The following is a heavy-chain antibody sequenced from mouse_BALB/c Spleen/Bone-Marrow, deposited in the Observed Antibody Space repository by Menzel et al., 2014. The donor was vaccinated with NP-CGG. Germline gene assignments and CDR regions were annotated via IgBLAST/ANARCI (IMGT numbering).Heavy chain of an antibody. J-gene: IGHJ1*01. Sequence: VQLQQSGPELVKPGASVKISCKASGYSFTGYYMHWVKQSHGNSLDWIGYIYPYNGVSSYNQKFKGKATLTVDKSSSTAFMELRSLTSDASAFYYCGSRGEYFDDWGAGTTVTVSS. CDR3: GSRGEYFDD. CDR2: IYPYNGVS. CDR1: GYSFTGYY. V-gene: IGHV1-31*01.